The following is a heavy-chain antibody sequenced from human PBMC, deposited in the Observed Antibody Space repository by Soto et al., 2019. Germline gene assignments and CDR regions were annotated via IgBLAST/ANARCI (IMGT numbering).Heavy chain of an antibody. D-gene: IGHD6-19*01. J-gene: IGHJ6*02. CDR1: GYSFTSYR. CDR2: IYPGDSDT. Sequence: GESLQISCKGSGYSFTSYRIGWVRQMPGKGLEWMGIIYPGDSDTRYSPSFQGQVTISADKSISTAYLQWSSLKASDTAMYYCARYSGYSSGRYYYYGMDVWGQGTTVTVSS. CDR3: ARYSGYSSGRYYYYGMDV. V-gene: IGHV5-51*01.